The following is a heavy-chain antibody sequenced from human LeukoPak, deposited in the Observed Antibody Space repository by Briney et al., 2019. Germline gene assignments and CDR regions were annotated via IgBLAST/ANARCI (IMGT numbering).Heavy chain of an antibody. J-gene: IGHJ4*02. CDR1: GGSISSYY. CDR3: ARDGYCSGGSCYFTAGYFDY. CDR2: IYTSGST. D-gene: IGHD2-15*01. Sequence: ETLSLTFTVSGGSISSYYWGWIRQPAGKGLEWIGRIYTSGSTNYNPSLKSRVTMSVDTSKNQFSLKLSSVAAADTAVYYCARDGYCSGGSCYFTAGYFDYWGQGTLVTVSS. V-gene: IGHV4-4*07.